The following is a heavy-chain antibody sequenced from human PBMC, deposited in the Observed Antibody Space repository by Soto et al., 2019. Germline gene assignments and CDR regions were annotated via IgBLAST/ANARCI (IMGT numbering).Heavy chain of an antibody. V-gene: IGHV4-34*01. J-gene: IGHJ4*02. Sequence: SETLSLTCAVYGGSFSGYYWSWIRQPPGKGLEWIGEINHSGNTNYNPSLKSRVTISVDTSKNQFSLKLSSVTAADTAVYYCACNYYDFWSGYYSGGYFDDWAQGTPVTVSS. CDR1: GGSFSGYY. CDR2: INHSGNT. D-gene: IGHD3-3*01. CDR3: ACNYYDFWSGYYSGGYFDD.